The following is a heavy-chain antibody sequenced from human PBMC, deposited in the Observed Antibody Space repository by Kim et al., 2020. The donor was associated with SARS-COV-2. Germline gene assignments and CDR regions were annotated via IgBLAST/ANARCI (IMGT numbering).Heavy chain of an antibody. CDR3: ARLDDPYGGNSYYFDY. D-gene: IGHD2-21*02. J-gene: IGHJ4*02. CDR1: GYTFTSYY. V-gene: IGHV1-46*01. CDR2: INPSGGST. Sequence: ASVKVSCKASGYTFTSYYMHLVRQAPGQGLEWMGIINPSGGSTSYAQKFQGRVTMTRDTSTSTVYMELSSLRSEDTAVYYCARLDDPYGGNSYYFDYWGQGTLVTVSS.